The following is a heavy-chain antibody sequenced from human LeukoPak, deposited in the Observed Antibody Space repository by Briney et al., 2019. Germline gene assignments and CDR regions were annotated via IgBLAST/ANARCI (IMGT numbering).Heavy chain of an antibody. CDR3: VDSSGDR. CDR1: GFTFSSYA. V-gene: IGHV3-23*01. J-gene: IGHJ4*02. CDR2: IGGSGGRS. D-gene: IGHD3-22*01. Sequence: GGSLRLSCAASGFTFSSYAMSWVRQAPGRGLEWVSAIGGSGGRSYYADSVKGRPTISRDNSKNTLYLQMNSLRAEDTAVYYCVDSSGDRWGQGTLVTVSS.